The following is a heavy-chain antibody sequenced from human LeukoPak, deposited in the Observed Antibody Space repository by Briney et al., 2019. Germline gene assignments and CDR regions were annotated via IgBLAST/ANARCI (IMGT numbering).Heavy chain of an antibody. D-gene: IGHD1-26*01. CDR2: ISASGGRT. CDR3: AKGVGTTSSHFHH. Sequence: GGSLRLSCAASGFTLSSYDMTWVRQAPGKGLESVSAISASGGRTFYADSVKGRFTISRDDSKNTLYLQMNSLRAEDTAVYYCAKGVGTTSSHFHHWGQGTLVTVSS. J-gene: IGHJ1*01. V-gene: IGHV3-23*01. CDR1: GFTLSSYD.